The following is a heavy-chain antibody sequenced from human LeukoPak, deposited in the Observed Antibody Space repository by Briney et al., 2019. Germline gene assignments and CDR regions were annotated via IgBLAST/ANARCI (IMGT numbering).Heavy chain of an antibody. CDR2: INPSGGST. CDR3: ARGGSRVLRYFDWLLTGFDY. V-gene: IGHV1-46*01. J-gene: IGHJ4*02. CDR1: GYTFTSYY. D-gene: IGHD3-9*01. Sequence: GASVKVSCKASGYTFTSYYMHWVRQAPGQGLEWMGIINPSGGSTSYAQKFQGRVTMTRDTSTSTVYMELSSLRSEDTAVYYCARGGSRVLRYFDWLLTGFDYWGQGTLVTVSS.